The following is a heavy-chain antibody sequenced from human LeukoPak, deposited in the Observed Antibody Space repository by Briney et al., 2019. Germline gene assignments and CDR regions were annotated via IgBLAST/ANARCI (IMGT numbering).Heavy chain of an antibody. CDR2: IKHSGST. J-gene: IGHJ4*02. D-gene: IGHD3-10*01. CDR3: ARGLGFGELLDY. CDR1: GGSFSGYY. Sequence: SETLSLTCAVYGGSFSGYYWSWIRQPPGKGLEWIGEIKHSGSTNYNPSLKSRVTISVDTSKNQFSLKLSSVTAADTAVYYCARGLGFGELLDYWGQGTLVTVSS. V-gene: IGHV4-34*01.